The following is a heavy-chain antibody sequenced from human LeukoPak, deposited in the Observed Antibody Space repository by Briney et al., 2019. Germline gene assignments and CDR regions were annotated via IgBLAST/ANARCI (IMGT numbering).Heavy chain of an antibody. V-gene: IGHV3-30-3*01. Sequence: GGSLRLSCAASGFTYSSYAMHWVRQAPGKGLEWVAVISYDGSNKYYADAVKGRFTISRDNSKNTLYLQMNSLRAEDTAVYYCARGYSSSSPGYWGQGTLVTVCS. CDR2: ISYDGSNK. J-gene: IGHJ4*02. CDR1: GFTYSSYA. CDR3: ARGYSSSSPGY. D-gene: IGHD6-6*01.